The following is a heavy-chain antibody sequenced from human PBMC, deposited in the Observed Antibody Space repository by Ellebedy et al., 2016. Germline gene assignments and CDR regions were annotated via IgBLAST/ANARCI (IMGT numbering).Heavy chain of an antibody. V-gene: IGHV2-5*01. CDR1: GFSLSISGVG. D-gene: IGHD2-2*01. CDR2: IYWNDDK. Sequence: SGPTLVXPTQTLTLTCTFSGFSLSISGVGVGWIRQPPGKALEWLAIIYWNDDKHYNPSLKSRLTITKDTSKNQVVLTMTDMDPVDTATYYCAHLPAGPSMFYFDYWGQGTLVTVSS. CDR3: AHLPAGPSMFYFDY. J-gene: IGHJ4*02.